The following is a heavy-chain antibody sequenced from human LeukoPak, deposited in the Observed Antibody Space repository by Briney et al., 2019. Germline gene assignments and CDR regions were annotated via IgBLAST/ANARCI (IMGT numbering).Heavy chain of an antibody. CDR3: VRYGREDCSSSVCYRWFDP. CDR2: IKQDGREK. D-gene: IGHD2-2*01. CDR1: GFIPSNYL. Sequence: GGSLRLSCAASGFIPSNYLMSSVRQAPGQGLEWVANIKQDGREKYYVDSLKCRFTISRDNAKNSLYLEMSSLKAEDTAVYYCVRYGREDCSSSVCYRWFDPWGQGTLVTVSS. J-gene: IGHJ5*02. V-gene: IGHV3-7*01.